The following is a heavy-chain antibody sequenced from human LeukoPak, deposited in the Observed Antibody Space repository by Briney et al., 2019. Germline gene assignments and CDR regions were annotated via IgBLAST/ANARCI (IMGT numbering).Heavy chain of an antibody. D-gene: IGHD3-3*01. V-gene: IGHV3-49*04. J-gene: IGHJ4*02. CDR2: IRSKAYGGTT. CDR3: TRRYDFWSGYDDFDY. CDR1: GFTFGDYA. Sequence: GGSLRLSCTASGFTFGDYAMSWVRQAPGKGLEWVGFIRSKAYGGTTEYAASVKGRFTISRDDSKSIAYLQMNGLKTEDTAVYYCTRRYDFWSGYDDFDYWGQGTLVTVSS.